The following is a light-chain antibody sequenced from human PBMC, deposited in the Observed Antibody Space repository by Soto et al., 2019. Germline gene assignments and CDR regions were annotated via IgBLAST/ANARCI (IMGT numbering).Light chain of an antibody. CDR3: AAWDDSMNGPV. J-gene: IGLJ1*01. Sequence: QSVLTQPPSASGTPGQRVTISCSGSSSNIGSNTVNWYQQLPGTAPKLLIFSLNQRPSGVPDRYSGSRSGTSASLAISGLQSEDEADYYCAAWDDSMNGPVFGTGTQRTVL. CDR1: SSNIGSNT. V-gene: IGLV1-44*01. CDR2: SLN.